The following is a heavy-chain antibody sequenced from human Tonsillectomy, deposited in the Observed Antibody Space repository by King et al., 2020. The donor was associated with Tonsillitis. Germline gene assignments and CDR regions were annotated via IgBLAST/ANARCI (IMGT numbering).Heavy chain of an antibody. Sequence: VQLVESGGGLVQPGGSLRLSCAASGFTFSSYWMNWVRQAPGKGLEWVANIKQDGSEKNYVDSVKGRFTLSRDNAKNSLYLQMNSLRAEDTAVYYCARGASYAWGNWCFDLWGRGTLVTVSS. V-gene: IGHV3-7*01. CDR1: GFTFSSYW. CDR2: IKQDGSEK. J-gene: IGHJ2*01. D-gene: IGHD3-16*01. CDR3: ARGASYAWGNWCFDL.